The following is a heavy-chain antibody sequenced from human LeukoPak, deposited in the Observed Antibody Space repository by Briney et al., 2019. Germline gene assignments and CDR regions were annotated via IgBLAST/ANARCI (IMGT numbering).Heavy chain of an antibody. D-gene: IGHD2-8*01. J-gene: IGHJ4*02. V-gene: IGHV1-2*02. CDR3: ARVAYCTKGVCINFDL. Sequence: ASVKVSCKASGYTFTGSYIHWMRQAPGQGPEWMGWINPNSGGTKYAQKFQGRVTVTRDTSTSTAYLELSGLRDDDTAVYYCARVAYCTKGVCINFDLWGQGTLVTVSS. CDR2: INPNSGGT. CDR1: GYTFTGSY.